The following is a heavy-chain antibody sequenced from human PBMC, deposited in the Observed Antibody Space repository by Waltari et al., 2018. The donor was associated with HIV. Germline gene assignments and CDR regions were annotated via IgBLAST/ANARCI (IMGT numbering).Heavy chain of an antibody. V-gene: IGHV3-15*01. CDR1: GFTFINPW. J-gene: IGHJ4*02. Sequence: EVHLVESGGGLVKPGGSLRVSWTVSGFTFINPWMSGVRQAPGKGLLLLGRIKSKKDGGKIDYAAPVKDRFTILREDSKHTLYLEMSSLKIEETGIYYCVKDAVAVPLDTAYWGQGTLVTVSS. CDR3: VKDAVAVPLDTAY. D-gene: IGHD2-21*01. CDR2: IKSKKDGGKI.